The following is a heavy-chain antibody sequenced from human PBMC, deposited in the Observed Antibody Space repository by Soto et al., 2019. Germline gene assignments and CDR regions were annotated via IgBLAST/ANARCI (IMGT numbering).Heavy chain of an antibody. CDR1: GGSFSSSNW. D-gene: IGHD6-13*01. CDR2: IYHSGCS. J-gene: IGHJ4*02. Sequence: SETLSLTCAVSGGSFSSSNWLIWVRQPPGKGLEWIGGIYHSGCSNYNPYLKSRVTMSVDKSKNQFALKLSSVTAADTAVYYCARARSSSPHYFEYWGQGTLVTVSS. CDR3: ARARSSSPHYFEY. V-gene: IGHV4-4*02.